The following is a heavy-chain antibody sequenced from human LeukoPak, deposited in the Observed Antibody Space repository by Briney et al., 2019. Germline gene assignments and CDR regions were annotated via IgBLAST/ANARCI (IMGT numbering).Heavy chain of an antibody. V-gene: IGHV3-74*01. J-gene: IGHJ4*02. Sequence: GGSLRLSCAPSRFTLDSYWMHLLRQAPGNGLVWVSRINSDGSTTDYADSVKGRFTISRENAKNTLFLQMNSLRAEDTAVYYCVRDLELAHYDSSGYAYWGQGTLVTVSS. CDR3: VRDLELAHYDSSGYAY. CDR2: INSDGSTT. D-gene: IGHD3-22*01. CDR1: RFTLDSYW.